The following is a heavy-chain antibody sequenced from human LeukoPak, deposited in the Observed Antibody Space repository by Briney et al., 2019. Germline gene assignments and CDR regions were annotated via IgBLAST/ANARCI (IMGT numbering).Heavy chain of an antibody. V-gene: IGHV4-61*01. CDR2: IYYSGTT. Sequence: KTSETLSLTCTVSGDSFSRNTYSWGWIRQPPGKGLEWIGYIYYSGTTNYNPSLKSRVTLSVDTSKNQFSLRLTSVTAADTAVYFCARGSPTPDYWGQGTLVTVSS. CDR3: ARGSPTPDY. J-gene: IGHJ4*02. D-gene: IGHD1-26*01. CDR1: GDSFSRNTYS.